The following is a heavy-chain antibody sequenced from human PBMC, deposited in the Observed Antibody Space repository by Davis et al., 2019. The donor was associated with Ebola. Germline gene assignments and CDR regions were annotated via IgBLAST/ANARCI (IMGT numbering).Heavy chain of an antibody. CDR3: ARDGDYGDSLYYYYGMDV. CDR1: GFTFSSYA. D-gene: IGHD4-17*01. V-gene: IGHV3-23*01. Sequence: PGGSLRLSCAASGFTFSSYAMSWVRQAPGKGLEWVSAISGSGGSTYYADSVKGRFTISRDNAKNSLYLQMNSLRAEDTAVYYCARDGDYGDSLYYYYGMDVWGQGTTVTVSS. CDR2: ISGSGGST. J-gene: IGHJ6*02.